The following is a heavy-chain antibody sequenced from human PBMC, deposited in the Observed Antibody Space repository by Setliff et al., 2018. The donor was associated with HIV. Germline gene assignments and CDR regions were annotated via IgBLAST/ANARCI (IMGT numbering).Heavy chain of an antibody. V-gene: IGHV4-31*03. J-gene: IGHJ3*02. CDR1: GGSISSGGYY. CDR2: IYHSGNT. CDR3: ARSSAERSAVRGLAIAFDI. Sequence: SETLSLTCTVSGGSISSGGYYWSWIRQHPGMRLEWIGFIYHSGNTDYKPSLKSRVTISVDTSKNQFSLSLSSVTAADTAVYYCARSSAERSAVRGLAIAFDIWGPGTKVTVSS. D-gene: IGHD3-10*01.